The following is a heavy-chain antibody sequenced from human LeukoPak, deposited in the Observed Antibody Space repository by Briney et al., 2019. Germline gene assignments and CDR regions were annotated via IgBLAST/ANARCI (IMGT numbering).Heavy chain of an antibody. CDR1: GFTFSSYA. D-gene: IGHD3-10*01. Sequence: QPGGSLRLSCAASGFTFSSYAMSWVRQAPGKGLKWVSGVIGSGGTTYYADSVKGRFTISRDNSKNTLYLQMNSLRAEDTAVYYCARGPYYNPSDAFDLWGQGTVVTVFS. J-gene: IGHJ3*01. CDR2: VIGSGGTT. CDR3: ARGPYYNPSDAFDL. V-gene: IGHV3-23*01.